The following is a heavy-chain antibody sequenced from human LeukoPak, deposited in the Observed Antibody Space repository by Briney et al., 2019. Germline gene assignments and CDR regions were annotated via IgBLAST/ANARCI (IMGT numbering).Heavy chain of an antibody. CDR3: ARLHDSTIY. Sequence: ASVKVSCKASGGAFSSYAISWVRQAPGQGLEWMGRIIPILGIANYAQKFQGRVTITADKSTSTAYMELSSLRSEDTAVYYCARLHDSTIYWGQGTLVTVSS. V-gene: IGHV1-69*04. J-gene: IGHJ4*02. CDR1: GGAFSSYA. CDR2: IIPILGIA. D-gene: IGHD2/OR15-2a*01.